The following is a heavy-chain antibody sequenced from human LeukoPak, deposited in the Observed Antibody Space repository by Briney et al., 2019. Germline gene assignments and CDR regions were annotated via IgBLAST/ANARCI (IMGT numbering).Heavy chain of an antibody. D-gene: IGHD3-22*01. Sequence: AXVKVXXXASGYTFTSYYMHWVRQAPGQGLEWMGWINPNSGGTNYAQKFQGRVTMTRDTSISTAYMELSRLRSDDRAVYYCAXXXXXXXXSXXTPYYYYYMXVWGKGTTVTISS. J-gene: IGHJ6*03. CDR1: GYTFTSYY. V-gene: IGHV1-2*02. CDR3: AXXXXXXXXSXXTPYYYYYMXV. CDR2: INPNSGGT.